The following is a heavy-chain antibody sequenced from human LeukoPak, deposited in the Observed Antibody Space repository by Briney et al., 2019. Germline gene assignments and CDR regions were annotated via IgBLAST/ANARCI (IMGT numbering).Heavy chain of an antibody. CDR3: ARRRSYDYVWGSYRLNFDY. V-gene: IGHV4-39*07. D-gene: IGHD3-16*02. J-gene: IGHJ4*02. Sequence: PSETLSLTCTVSGGSISSRSYYWGWIRQPPGTGLEWIGSTFYSGSTYYNAPLKSRVTMSVDTSKNQFSLKVRSVTAADTAVYYCARRRSYDYVWGSYRLNFDYWGQGTLVTVSS. CDR2: TFYSGST. CDR1: GGSISSRSYY.